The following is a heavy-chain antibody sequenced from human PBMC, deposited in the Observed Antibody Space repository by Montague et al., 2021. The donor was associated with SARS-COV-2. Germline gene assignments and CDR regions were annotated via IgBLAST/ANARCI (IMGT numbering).Heavy chain of an antibody. CDR3: AREARGYNYGVFPGFDY. CDR2: VYYSGTT. CDR1: GVSVNSGSHY. D-gene: IGHD4-17*01. J-gene: IGHJ4*02. Sequence: SETLSLTCSVSGVSVNSGSHYWSWIRQPPGKGLEWIGYVYYSGTTXYNPSLQSRVSISLDTSNNQFSLSLRSVTSADSAVYFCAREARGYNYGVFPGFDYWGLGVLVTVSS. V-gene: IGHV4-61*01.